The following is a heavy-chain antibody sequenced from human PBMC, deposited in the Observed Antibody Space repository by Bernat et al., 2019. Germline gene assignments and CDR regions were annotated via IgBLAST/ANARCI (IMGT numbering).Heavy chain of an antibody. CDR1: GFTFSSYG. CDR3: AKVRDLRDIVLMPRGKDRGMDV. D-gene: IGHD2-8*01. V-gene: IGHV3-30*02. J-gene: IGHJ6*02. Sequence: VQLLESGGGLVQPGGSLRLSCAASGFTFSSYGMHWVRQAPGKGLEWVAFIRYDGSNKYYADSVKGRFTISRDNSKNTLYLQMNSLRAEDTAVYYCAKVRDLRDIVLMPRGKDRGMDVWGQGTTVTVSS. CDR2: IRYDGSNK.